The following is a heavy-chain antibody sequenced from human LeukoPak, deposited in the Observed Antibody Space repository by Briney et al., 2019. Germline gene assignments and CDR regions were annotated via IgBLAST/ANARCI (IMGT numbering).Heavy chain of an antibody. CDR1: GFTFSRYN. D-gene: IGHD3-9*01. Sequence: GRSLRLSCTASGFTFSRYNINWVRQAPGKGLEWGSSITSRTDIYYADSVKGRFTISRDNAKNTLYLRMNSLRAPDTAVYYCARDKDILTGYYRPVIFDYWGQGTLVTVSS. J-gene: IGHJ4*02. V-gene: IGHV3-21*01. CDR2: ITSRTDI. CDR3: ARDKDILTGYYRPVIFDY.